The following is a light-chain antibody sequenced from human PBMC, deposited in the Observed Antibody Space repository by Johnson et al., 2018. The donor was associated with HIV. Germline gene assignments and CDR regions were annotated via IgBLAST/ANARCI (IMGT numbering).Light chain of an antibody. CDR3: GTWDSSLSAGGV. V-gene: IGLV1-51*01. Sequence: QAVLTQPPSVSAAPGQKVTVSCSGSSSNIGNNFVSWYQQVPGTAPKLLIYDTDKRPSGIPDRFSGSTSGTSATLGISGLQTGDEADYYCGTWDSSLSAGGVFGTWTKVTVL. J-gene: IGLJ1*01. CDR1: SSNIGNNF. CDR2: DTD.